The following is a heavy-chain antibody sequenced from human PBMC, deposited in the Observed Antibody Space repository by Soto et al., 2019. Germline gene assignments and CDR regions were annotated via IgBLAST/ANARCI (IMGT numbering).Heavy chain of an antibody. CDR2: VIGSGVNV. J-gene: IGHJ4*02. V-gene: IGHV3-23*01. Sequence: GGSLRLSCTASGFTFSNYAINWVRLAPRKRLEWVSSVIGSGVNVFYADSVKGRFTISRDNSKNTVYLEMNSLRADDTAEYFCAKGSAFECKGAICYPFDHWGRGTLVTVSS. CDR3: AKGSAFECKGAICYPFDH. CDR1: GFTFSNYA. D-gene: IGHD3-10*01.